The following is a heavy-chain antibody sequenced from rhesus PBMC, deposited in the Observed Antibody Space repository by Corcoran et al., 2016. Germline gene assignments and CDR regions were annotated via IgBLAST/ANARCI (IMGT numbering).Heavy chain of an antibody. CDR2: IYGSSTST. V-gene: IGHV4S10*01. CDR1: GGSISDSYR. CDR3: ARDGYSWNNAFED. D-gene: IGHD1-20*01. J-gene: IGHJ4*01. Sequence: QVQLQESGPGVVKPSETLSLTCAVSGGSISDSYRWSWIRQPPGKGLEWIGYIYGSSTSTNYNPSLKCRVIISKDTSKNQFSFKLSSVTAADTAVYYCARDGYSWNNAFEDWGQGVLVTVSS.